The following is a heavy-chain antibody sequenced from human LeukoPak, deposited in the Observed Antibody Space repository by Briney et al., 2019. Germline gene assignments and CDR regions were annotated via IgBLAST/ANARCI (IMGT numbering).Heavy chain of an antibody. Sequence: GGSLRLSCAASGFTFSSYGMHWVRQAPGKGLEWVAVISYDGSNKYYADSVKGRFTISRDNSKNTLYLQMNSLRAEDTAVYYCAKPRQRGYSYGPLDYWGQGTLVTVSS. CDR2: ISYDGSNK. J-gene: IGHJ4*02. CDR1: GFTFSSYG. D-gene: IGHD5-18*01. V-gene: IGHV3-30*18. CDR3: AKPRQRGYSYGPLDY.